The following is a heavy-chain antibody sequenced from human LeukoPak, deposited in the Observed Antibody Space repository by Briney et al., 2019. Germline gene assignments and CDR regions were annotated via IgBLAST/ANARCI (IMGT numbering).Heavy chain of an antibody. J-gene: IGHJ4*02. D-gene: IGHD2-15*01. CDR3: AKRCSGGSCYYDY. Sequence: PGGSLRLSCAASGFTVSSNYMSWVRQAPGKGLEWVSIIYSGGSTFYADSVKGRFTISRDNSKNTLYLQMNSLRAEDTAVYYCAKRCSGGSCYYDYWGQGTLVTVSS. V-gene: IGHV3-53*01. CDR1: GFTVSSNY. CDR2: IYSGGST.